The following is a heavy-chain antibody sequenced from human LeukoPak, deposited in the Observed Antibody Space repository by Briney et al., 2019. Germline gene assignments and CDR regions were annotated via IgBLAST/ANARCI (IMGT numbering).Heavy chain of an antibody. J-gene: IGHJ4*02. CDR2: ISYSGST. V-gene: IGHV4-59*08. Sequence: SETLSLTCAVSGGSISTYHWSCIRQHPGKGLEWIGYISYSGSTNYNPSLKSRVTISVDTSKSQFSLKLSSVTAADTAVYYCARHLDYYGSGSYEYWGQGTLVSVP. CDR1: GGSISTYH. D-gene: IGHD3-10*01. CDR3: ARHLDYYGSGSYEY.